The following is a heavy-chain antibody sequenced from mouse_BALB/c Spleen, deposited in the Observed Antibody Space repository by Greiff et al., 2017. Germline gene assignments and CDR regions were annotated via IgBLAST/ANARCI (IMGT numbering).Heavy chain of an antibody. CDR3: ARSNYYAMDY. CDR1: GYAFSSSW. J-gene: IGHJ4*01. Sequence: QVQLKESGPELVKPGASVKISCKASGYAFSSSWMNWVKQRPGQGLEWIGRIYPGDGDTNYNGKFKGKATLTADKSSSTAYMQLSSLTSVDSAVYFCARSNYYAMDYWGQGTSVTVSS. CDR2: IYPGDGDT. V-gene: IGHV1-82*01.